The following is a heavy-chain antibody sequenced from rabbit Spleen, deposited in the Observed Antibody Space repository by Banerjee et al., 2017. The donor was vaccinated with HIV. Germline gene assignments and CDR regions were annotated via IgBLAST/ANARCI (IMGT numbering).Heavy chain of an antibody. J-gene: IGHJ4*01. CDR3: ARDNDSSGYYYFDL. CDR2: INSGKST. V-gene: IGHV1S45*01. Sequence: QERLVESGGGLVQPEGSLTLTCKASGIDFSSGYWICWGRQAPGKGLEWIGCINSGKSTGYATWAKGRFTISKTSSTTVTLQMTSLTAADTATYFCARDNDSSGYYYFDLWGQGTLVTVS. D-gene: IGHD4-1*01. CDR1: GIDFSSGYW.